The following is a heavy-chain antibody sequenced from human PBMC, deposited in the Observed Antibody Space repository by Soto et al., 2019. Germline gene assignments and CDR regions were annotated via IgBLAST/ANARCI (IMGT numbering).Heavy chain of an antibody. CDR2: INAGNGDT. D-gene: IGHD3-10*01. CDR1: GYTFTTYV. V-gene: IGHV1-3*01. Sequence: ASVKVSCKASGYTFTTYVMHWVRQAPGQRLEWMGWINAGNGDTKYSQTFQGRVTITRDTSANTAYMELSSLRSADTAVYYCARGLVRGDIALSNWFDPWGQGTLVTVSS. J-gene: IGHJ5*02. CDR3: ARGLVRGDIALSNWFDP.